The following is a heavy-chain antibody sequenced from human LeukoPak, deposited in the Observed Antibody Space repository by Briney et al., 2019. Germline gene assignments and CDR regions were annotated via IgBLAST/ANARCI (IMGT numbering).Heavy chain of an antibody. J-gene: IGHJ3*02. V-gene: IGHV1-69*06. D-gene: IGHD1-26*01. CDR2: IIPIFGTA. Sequence: GSSVKVSCKASGGTFSSYAISWVRQAPGQGLEWMGGIIPIFGTANYAQKFQGRVTITADKSTSTAYMELRSLRSDDTAVYYCARETRGSYFTDAFDIWGQGTMVTVSS. CDR3: ARETRGSYFTDAFDI. CDR1: GGTFSSYA.